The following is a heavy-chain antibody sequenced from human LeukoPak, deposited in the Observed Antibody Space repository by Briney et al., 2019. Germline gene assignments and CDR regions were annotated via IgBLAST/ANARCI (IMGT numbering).Heavy chain of an antibody. CDR2: IYYTGST. CDR1: GGSLSDYY. Sequence: SETLSLTCTVSGGSLSDYYWTWVRQPPGKGLEWMGYIYYTGSTNYNPSLKSRVTISVDTSKNQFSLKLSSVTAADTAVYYCARDLRSSGWYGFGFDPWGQGTLVTVSS. V-gene: IGHV4-59*01. CDR3: ARDLRSSGWYGFGFDP. D-gene: IGHD6-19*01. J-gene: IGHJ5*02.